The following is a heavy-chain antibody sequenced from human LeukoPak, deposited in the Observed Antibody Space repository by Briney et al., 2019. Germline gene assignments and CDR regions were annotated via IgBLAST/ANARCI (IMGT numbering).Heavy chain of an antibody. V-gene: IGHV3-30*18. J-gene: IGHJ4*02. Sequence: PGRSLRLSCAASGFTFSSFGMCWVRQAPGKGLEWVAFISYDGGNKYYADSVKGRFTISRDNSNNTLYLQTNSLRAEDTAVYYCAKDLSRYCSGGSCYGVDYWGQGTLVTVSS. D-gene: IGHD2-15*01. CDR3: AKDLSRYCSGGSCYGVDY. CDR1: GFTFSSFG. CDR2: ISYDGGNK.